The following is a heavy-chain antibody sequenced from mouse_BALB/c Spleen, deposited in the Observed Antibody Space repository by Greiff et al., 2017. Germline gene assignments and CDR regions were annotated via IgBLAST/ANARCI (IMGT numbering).Heavy chain of an antibody. CDR1: GYTFTSYW. J-gene: IGHJ4*01. V-gene: IGHV1-69*02. Sequence: VQLQQPGAELVKPGASVKLSCKASGYTFTSYWMHWVKQRPGQGLEWIGEIDPSDSYTNYNQKFKGKATLTVDKSSSTAYMQLSSLTSEDSAVYYCARSIRFYAMDYWGQGTSVTVSS. CDR2: IDPSDSYT. CDR3: ARSIRFYAMDY.